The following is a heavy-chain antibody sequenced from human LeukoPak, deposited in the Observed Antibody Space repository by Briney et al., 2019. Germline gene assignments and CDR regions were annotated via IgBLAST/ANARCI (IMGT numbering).Heavy chain of an antibody. J-gene: IGHJ4*02. D-gene: IGHD6-13*01. CDR1: GFIVSHNY. Sequence: PGGSLRLSCAASGFIVSHNYMTWVRQAPGKGLEWISVVYIDGTIYYADSVKGRFTISRDNSKNTLYLQMNSLRAEDTAVYYCAKPNIILAAAGSFDYWGQGTLVTVSS. CDR2: VYIDGTI. V-gene: IGHV3-53*05. CDR3: AKPNIILAAAGSFDY.